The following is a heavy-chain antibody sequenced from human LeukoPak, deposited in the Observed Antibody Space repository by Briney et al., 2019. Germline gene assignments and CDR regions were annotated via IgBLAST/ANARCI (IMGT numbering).Heavy chain of an antibody. J-gene: IGHJ4*02. Sequence: GGSLRLSCAASGYTFHDYTMHWVRDAPGRGLEWVSLISWDGGSTDYADSVKGRFTISRDNSKNTLYLQMNSLRTEDTAFYYCARGHYYDSSTFDYWGQGTLVTVSS. CDR2: ISWDGGST. CDR3: ARGHYYDSSTFDY. V-gene: IGHV3-43*01. CDR1: GYTFHDYT. D-gene: IGHD3-22*01.